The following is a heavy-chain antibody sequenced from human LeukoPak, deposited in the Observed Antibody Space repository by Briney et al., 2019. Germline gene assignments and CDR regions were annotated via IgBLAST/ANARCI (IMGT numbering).Heavy chain of an antibody. CDR1: GFTFSSYA. CDR3: ARERVVTETFDY. V-gene: IGHV3-21*01. CDR2: ISSSSSYI. J-gene: IGHJ4*02. Sequence: GGSLRLSYAASGFTFSSYAMNWVRQAPGKGLEWVSSISSSSSYIYYADSVKGRFAISRDNAKNSLYLQMNSLRAEDTAVYYCARERVVTETFDYWGQGTLVTVSS. D-gene: IGHD2-21*02.